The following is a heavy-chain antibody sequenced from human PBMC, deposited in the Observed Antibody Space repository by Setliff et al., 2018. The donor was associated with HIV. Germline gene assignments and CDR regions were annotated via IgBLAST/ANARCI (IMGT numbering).Heavy chain of an antibody. V-gene: IGHV1-18*01. D-gene: IGHD1-1*01. Sequence: ASVKVSCKASGYIFTNQYITWVRQAPGQGLEWMGWISPHNGNTKYGEKFQARVTMTADTSTTAAYMELRSLTSDDTAMYYCAKGYTRSVVGALDVWGQGTMVTVSS. CDR1: GYIFTNQY. J-gene: IGHJ3*01. CDR2: ISPHNGNT. CDR3: AKGYTRSVVGALDV.